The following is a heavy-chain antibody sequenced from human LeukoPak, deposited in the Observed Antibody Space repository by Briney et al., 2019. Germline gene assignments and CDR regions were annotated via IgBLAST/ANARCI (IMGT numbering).Heavy chain of an antibody. CDR1: GGSFSGYY. D-gene: IGHD6-13*01. CDR3: ARGLAAADPNLFDY. Sequence: SETLSLTCAVYGGSFSGYYWSWIRQPPGKGLEWIGEINHSGSTNYNPSLKSRVTISVDTSKNQFSLKLSSVTAADTAVYYCARGLAAADPNLFDYWGQGTLVTVSS. V-gene: IGHV4-34*01. CDR2: INHSGST. J-gene: IGHJ4*02.